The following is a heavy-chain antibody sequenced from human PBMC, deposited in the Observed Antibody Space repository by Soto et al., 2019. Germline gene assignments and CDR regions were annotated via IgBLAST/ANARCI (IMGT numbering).Heavy chain of an antibody. CDR2: IAVGSGYT. CDR3: AADATAWQQMVPSDY. CDR1: GFTFTSSA. Sequence: KVSCKASGFTFTSSAFQWVRQARGQRLEWIGWIAVGSGYTNYAQRFQDRVTLTRDMSTATTYMELSRLTSEDTAIYYCAADATAWQQMVPSDYWGQGTLVTVSS. D-gene: IGHD2-8*01. J-gene: IGHJ4*02. V-gene: IGHV1-58*01.